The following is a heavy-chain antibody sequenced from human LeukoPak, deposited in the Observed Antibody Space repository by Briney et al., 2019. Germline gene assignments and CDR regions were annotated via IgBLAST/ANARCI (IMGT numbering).Heavy chain of an antibody. Sequence: GGSLRLSCAASGFTFSSYSMNWVRQAPGKGLEWVSYISSSSSTIYYADSVKGRFTISRDNAKNSLYLQMNSLRAEDTAVYYCAKMSLYYYGSGSYCDYWGQGTLVTVSS. CDR3: AKMSLYYYGSGSYCDY. CDR1: GFTFSSYS. CDR2: ISSSSSTI. J-gene: IGHJ4*02. V-gene: IGHV3-48*04. D-gene: IGHD3-10*01.